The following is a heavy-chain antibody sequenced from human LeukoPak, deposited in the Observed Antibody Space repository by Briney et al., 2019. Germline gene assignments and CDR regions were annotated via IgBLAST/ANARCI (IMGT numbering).Heavy chain of an antibody. Sequence: SETLSLTCAVYGGSFSGYYWSWIRQPPGKGLEWIGEINHSGSTNYNPSLKSRVTISVDTSKNQFSLKLSSVTAADTAVYYRARGNSSSWSLDYWGQGTLVTVSS. V-gene: IGHV4-34*01. CDR2: INHSGST. CDR3: ARGNSSSWSLDY. D-gene: IGHD6-13*01. CDR1: GGSFSGYY. J-gene: IGHJ4*02.